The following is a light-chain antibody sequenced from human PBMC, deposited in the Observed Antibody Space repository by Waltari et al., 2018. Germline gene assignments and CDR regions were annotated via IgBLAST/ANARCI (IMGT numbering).Light chain of an antibody. J-gene: IGLJ3*02. CDR1: NNDVGYYNY. CDR2: EVS. V-gene: IGLV2-14*01. CDR3: SSYSSSSILV. Sequence: QSALTQPASVSGSPGQSNTISCTGTNNDVGYYNYVSWYQQHPGKAPKLMIYEVSDRPSGVSNRFSGSKSGSTASLTISGLQAEDEADYYCSSYSSSSILVFGGGTKLTVL.